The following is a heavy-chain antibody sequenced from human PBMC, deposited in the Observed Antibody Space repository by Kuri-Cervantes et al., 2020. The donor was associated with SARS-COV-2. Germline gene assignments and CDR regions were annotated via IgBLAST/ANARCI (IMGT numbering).Heavy chain of an antibody. J-gene: IGHJ4*02. Sequence: GGSLRLSCAASGFTFSSYSMNWVRQAPGKGLEWVSYISSSSSTIYYADSVKGRFTISRHNSKNTLYLQMNSLRAEDTAVYYCAKESCSGGSCYLRYWGQGTLVTVSS. D-gene: IGHD2-15*01. CDR2: ISSSSSTI. CDR1: GFTFSSYS. V-gene: IGHV3-48*01. CDR3: AKESCSGGSCYLRY.